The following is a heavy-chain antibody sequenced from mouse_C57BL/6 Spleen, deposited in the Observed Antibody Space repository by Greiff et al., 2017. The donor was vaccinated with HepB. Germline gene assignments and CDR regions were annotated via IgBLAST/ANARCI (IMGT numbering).Heavy chain of an antibody. V-gene: IGHV1-61*01. CDR3: ARRAGSSSYYFDY. CDR2: IYPSDSET. Sequence: QVQLQQPGAELVRPGSSVKLSCKASGYTFTSYWMDWVKQRPGQGLEWIGNIYPSDSETHYNQKFKDKATLTVDKSSSTAYMQLSSLTSEDSAVYYCARRAGSSSYYFDYWGQGTTLTVSS. J-gene: IGHJ2*01. D-gene: IGHD1-1*01. CDR1: GYTFTSYW.